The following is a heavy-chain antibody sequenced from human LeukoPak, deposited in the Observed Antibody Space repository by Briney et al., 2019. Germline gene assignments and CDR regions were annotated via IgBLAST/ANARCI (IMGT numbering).Heavy chain of an antibody. CDR3: ATGGPGGFDY. V-gene: IGHV3-21*01. D-gene: IGHD3-16*01. J-gene: IGHJ4*02. CDR2: ISSSTSYI. Sequence: PGGSLRLSCAASGFTFSSYSMNWVRQAPGKGLEWVSSISSSTSYIYYADSVKGRFTISRDNAKNSLYLQMNSLRAEDTAVYYCATGGPGGFDYWGQGTLVTVSS. CDR1: GFTFSSYS.